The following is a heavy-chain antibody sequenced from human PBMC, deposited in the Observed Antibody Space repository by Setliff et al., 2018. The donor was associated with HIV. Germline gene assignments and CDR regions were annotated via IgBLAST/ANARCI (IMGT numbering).Heavy chain of an antibody. D-gene: IGHD5-12*01. Sequence: PGGSLRLSCAASGFTVSSNYMSWVRQAPGKGLEWVSVIYSGGSTYYADSVKGRFTISRDNSKNTLYLQMNSLRAEDTAVYYCARERWLRSHYYYYVDVWGKGTTVTVSS. V-gene: IGHV3-53*01. CDR2: IYSGGST. CDR1: GFTVSSNY. CDR3: ARERWLRSHYYYYVDV. J-gene: IGHJ6*03.